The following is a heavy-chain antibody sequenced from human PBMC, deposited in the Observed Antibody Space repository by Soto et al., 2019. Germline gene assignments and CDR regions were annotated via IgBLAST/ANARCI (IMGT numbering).Heavy chain of an antibody. CDR1: GFTFNNHA. CDR3: AKGPDYGGYSGVRAFDY. Sequence: EVQLLESGGGLVQPGGSLRLSCAASGFTFNNHAMSWVRQAPGKGLEWVSAISGSGSSTYYADSVQGRFTISRDNSKNTLYLRVDSLRAEDTAVYYCAKGPDYGGYSGVRAFDYWGQGTLVTVSS. D-gene: IGHD4-17*01. V-gene: IGHV3-23*01. J-gene: IGHJ4*02. CDR2: ISGSGSST.